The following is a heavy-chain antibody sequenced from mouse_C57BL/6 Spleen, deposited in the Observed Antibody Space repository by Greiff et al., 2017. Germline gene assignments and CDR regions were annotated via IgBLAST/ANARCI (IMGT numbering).Heavy chain of an antibody. CDR2: FHPYNDDT. D-gene: IGHD1-1*01. CDR3: ARGLYYYGSSYPAWFAY. J-gene: IGHJ3*01. Sequence: QVQLQQSGAELVKPGASVKMSCKASGYTFTTYPIEWMKQNHGKSLEWIGNFHPYNDDTKYNEKFKGKATLTVEKSSSTVYLELSRLTSDDSAVYYCARGLYYYGSSYPAWFAYWGQGTLVTVSA. CDR1: GYTFTTYP. V-gene: IGHV1-47*01.